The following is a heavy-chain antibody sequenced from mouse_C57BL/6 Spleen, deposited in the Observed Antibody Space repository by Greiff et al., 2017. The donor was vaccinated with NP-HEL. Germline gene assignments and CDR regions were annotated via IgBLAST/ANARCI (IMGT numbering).Heavy chain of an antibody. CDR3: ARDRTAQATSYFDY. CDR1: GFTFSSYA. CDR2: ISDGGSYT. Sequence: DVKLVESGGGLVKPGGSLKLSCAASGFTFSSYAMSWVRQTPEKRLEWVATISDGGSYTYYPDNVKGRFPISRNNAKNNLYLQMSHLKSEDTAMYYSARDRTAQATSYFDYWGQGTTLTVSS. J-gene: IGHJ2*01. D-gene: IGHD3-2*02. V-gene: IGHV5-4*01.